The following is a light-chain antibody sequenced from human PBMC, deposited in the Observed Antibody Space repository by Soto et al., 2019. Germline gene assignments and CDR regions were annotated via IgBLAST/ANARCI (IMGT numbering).Light chain of an antibody. V-gene: IGLV1-47*01. CDR2: RNN. Sequence: ALTQPPSASGTTGQRVTISCSGSSSNIGSNYVYWYQQLPGTAPKLLIYRNNQRPSGVPDRFSGSKSGTSASLAISGLRSEDEADYYCAAWDDSLSALYVFGTGTKVTVL. J-gene: IGLJ1*01. CDR3: AAWDDSLSALYV. CDR1: SSNIGSNY.